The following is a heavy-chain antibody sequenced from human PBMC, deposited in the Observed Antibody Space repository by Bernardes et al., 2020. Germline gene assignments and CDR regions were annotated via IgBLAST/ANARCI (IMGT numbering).Heavy chain of an antibody. J-gene: IGHJ6*03. V-gene: IGHV1-2*04. CDR3: ARGIYPGPYMDV. Sequence: ASVKVSCKASGYTFTGYYMHWVRQAPGQGLEWMGWINPNSGGTNYAQKFQGWVTMTRDTSISTAYMELSRLRSDDTAVYYCARGIYPGPYMDVWGKGTTVTVSS. CDR1: GYTFTGYY. CDR2: INPNSGGT. D-gene: IGHD6-13*01.